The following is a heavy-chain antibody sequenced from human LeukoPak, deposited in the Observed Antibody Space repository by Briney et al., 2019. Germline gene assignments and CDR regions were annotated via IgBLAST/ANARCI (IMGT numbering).Heavy chain of an antibody. D-gene: IGHD6-19*01. CDR1: GLHFSGTA. J-gene: IGHJ5*02. V-gene: IGHV3-23*01. CDR2: ISHDGMNA. Sequence: PGGSPRLSCAASGLHFSGTAMSWVRQAPGKGLEWVSAISHDGMNAYYADSVKGRFTISRDNSKKTVSLEMSSLTAADTGVYYCAKDGAQYSSGPECDPRGQGALVTLSP. CDR3: AKDGAQYSSGPECDP.